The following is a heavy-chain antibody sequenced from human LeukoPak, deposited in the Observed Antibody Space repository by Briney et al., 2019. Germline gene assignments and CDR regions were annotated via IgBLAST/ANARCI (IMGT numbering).Heavy chain of an antibody. J-gene: IGHJ4*01. Sequence: PGGSLRLSCAASGFTFSSYDMNWVRQAPGKGLECISYISTSGSITLYADSVKGRFTISRDNARNSLYMQMNSLRPEDTAVYYCARVPKDGYSYGFYDFWGRGILVTVAS. V-gene: IGHV3-48*03. CDR3: ARVPKDGYSYGFYDF. D-gene: IGHD5-18*01. CDR1: GFTFSSYD. CDR2: ISTSGSIT.